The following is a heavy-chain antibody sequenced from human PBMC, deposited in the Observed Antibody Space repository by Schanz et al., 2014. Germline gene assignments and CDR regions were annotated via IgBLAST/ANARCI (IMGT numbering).Heavy chain of an antibody. Sequence: QVPLLESGGGLVQPGGSLRLSCAASGFNFSSYAIHWVRQAPGKGLEWVAFVPFGGSQRFYADSVKGRFTISRDNSKNTVWQQMNSLRPGETAEYYCVKECSSAFVPVPGAAFDLWGQGILVTVSS. J-gene: IGHJ4*02. CDR1: GFNFSSYA. CDR2: VPFGGSQR. D-gene: IGHD6-19*01. V-gene: IGHV3-30*02. CDR3: VKECSSAFVPVPGAAFDL.